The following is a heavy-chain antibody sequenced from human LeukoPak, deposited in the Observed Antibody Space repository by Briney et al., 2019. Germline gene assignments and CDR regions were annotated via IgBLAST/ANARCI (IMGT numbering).Heavy chain of an antibody. CDR3: ARGRPYGMDV. Sequence: GGSLRLSCAASEFMFSSYWMNWVRQAPGKGLVWVSRISSDGSNRVYADFVKGRFTISRDNAKNTLYLQMYSLRAEDTAIYYCARGRPYGMDVWGQGTTVTVSS. CDR1: EFMFSSYW. CDR2: ISSDGSNR. V-gene: IGHV3-74*01. J-gene: IGHJ6*02.